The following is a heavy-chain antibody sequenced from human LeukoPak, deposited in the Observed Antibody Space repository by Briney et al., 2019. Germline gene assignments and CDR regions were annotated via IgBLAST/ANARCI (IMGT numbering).Heavy chain of an antibody. CDR3: ARGPYCSSTSCYPPDAFDI. Sequence: GRSLRLSCAASGFTFSSYGMHWVRQAPGRGLEWVAVISYDGDNQYYADSVKGRFTISRDNSKNTLYLQINSLRAEDTAVYYCARGPYCSSTSCYPPDAFDIWGQGTVVTVSS. CDR2: ISYDGDNQ. J-gene: IGHJ3*02. D-gene: IGHD2-2*01. V-gene: IGHV3-30*03. CDR1: GFTFSSYG.